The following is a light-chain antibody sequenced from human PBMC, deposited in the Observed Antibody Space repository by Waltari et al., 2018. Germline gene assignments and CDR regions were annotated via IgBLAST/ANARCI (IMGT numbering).Light chain of an antibody. CDR3: QQANSFPYT. Sequence: EIVMTQSPVTLSLSPGERATLSCRASQTISTRLAWYQQKPGQPPRLLIYDGSTRATGIPARFTGSGSGTEFTLTVSSLQSEDFATYYCQQANSFPYTFGQGTKLEIK. CDR1: QTISTR. CDR2: DGS. V-gene: IGKV3-15*01. J-gene: IGKJ2*01.